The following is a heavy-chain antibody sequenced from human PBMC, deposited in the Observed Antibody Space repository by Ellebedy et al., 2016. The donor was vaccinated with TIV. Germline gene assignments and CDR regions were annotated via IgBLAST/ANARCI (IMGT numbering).Heavy chain of an antibody. Sequence: SVKVSCKASGGAFYSYAISWVRQAPGQGLEWVGRIVPILGMTNYAQKFQGRVTITADESTSTAYMELSSLRSEDTAVYYCARVTHPNPVEDSWGLGTLVTASS. CDR3: ARVTHPNPVEDS. V-gene: IGHV1-69*04. CDR2: IVPILGMT. J-gene: IGHJ4*02. D-gene: IGHD2-21*01. CDR1: GGAFYSYA.